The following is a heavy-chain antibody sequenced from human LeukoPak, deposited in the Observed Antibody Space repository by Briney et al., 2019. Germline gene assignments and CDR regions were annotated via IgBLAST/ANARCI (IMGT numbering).Heavy chain of an antibody. J-gene: IGHJ4*02. D-gene: IGHD6-19*01. CDR1: GFTFSSYA. V-gene: IGHV3-23*01. CDR3: AVSTYSSGWYYFDY. Sequence: PGGSLRLSCAASGFTFSSYAMSWVRQAPGKGLEWVSAISGSGGSTYYADSVKGRFTISRDNSKNTLYLQMNSLRAEDTAVYYCAVSTYSSGWYYFDYWGQGTLVTVSS. CDR2: ISGSGGST.